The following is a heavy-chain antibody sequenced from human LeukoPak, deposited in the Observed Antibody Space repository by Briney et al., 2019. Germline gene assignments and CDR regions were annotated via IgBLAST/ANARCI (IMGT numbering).Heavy chain of an antibody. CDR3: ARLAYSSGCR. V-gene: IGHV4-38-2*01. CDR1: GYSISSGYY. CDR2: IYHSGST. J-gene: IGHJ4*02. Sequence: PSETLSLTCAVSGYSISSGYYWGWIRQPPGKGLEWIGSIYHSGSTYYNPSLKSRVTISVDTSKNQFSLKLSSVTVADTAVYYCARLAYSSGCRWGQGTLVTVSS. D-gene: IGHD6-19*01.